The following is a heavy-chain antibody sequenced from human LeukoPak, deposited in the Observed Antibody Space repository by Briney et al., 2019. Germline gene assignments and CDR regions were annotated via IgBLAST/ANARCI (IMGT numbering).Heavy chain of an antibody. CDR1: GYTFTTYA. D-gene: IGHD2-15*01. J-gene: IGHJ3*02. CDR2: IRTNTGSP. CDR3: AKDLDSAAFDI. V-gene: IGHV7-4-1*02. Sequence: GASVKVSCRASGYTFTTYAISWVRQAPGQGLECMGWIRTNTGSPTYAQGFTGRFVFSLDTSVNTAYLQISSLKAEDTAVYYCAKDLDSAAFDIWGQGTMVTVSS.